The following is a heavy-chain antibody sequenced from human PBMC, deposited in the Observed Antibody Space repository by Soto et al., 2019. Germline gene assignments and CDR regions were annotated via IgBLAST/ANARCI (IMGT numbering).Heavy chain of an antibody. J-gene: IGHJ4*02. V-gene: IGHV3-23*01. Sequence: GGSLRLSCVGSGFTFSDSVMAWVRQAPGKGMEWLSVMSGDGRTRYALSVTGRFTISRDNSKNTLYLQMRSLRAEDAAAYYCVKWHTSNFDSLPYTGFDFWGQGPQVTVSS. CDR1: GFTFSDSV. CDR2: MSGDGRT. CDR3: VKWHTSNFDSLPYTGFDF. D-gene: IGHD3-22*01.